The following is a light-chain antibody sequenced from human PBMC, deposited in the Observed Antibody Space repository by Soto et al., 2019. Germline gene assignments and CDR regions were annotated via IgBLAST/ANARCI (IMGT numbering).Light chain of an antibody. J-gene: IGLJ3*02. CDR2: GNS. V-gene: IGLV1-40*01. CDR3: QSYDNILSGSWV. CDR1: SSNIGAGFD. Sequence: QSVLTQPPSVSGAPGQRVTISCTGSSSNIGAGFDVHWYHHTAGTAPKLLIYGNSNRPSGVPDRFSGSKYGTSASLAINGLQAEDEDHYYCQSYDNILSGSWVFGGGTKLTVL.